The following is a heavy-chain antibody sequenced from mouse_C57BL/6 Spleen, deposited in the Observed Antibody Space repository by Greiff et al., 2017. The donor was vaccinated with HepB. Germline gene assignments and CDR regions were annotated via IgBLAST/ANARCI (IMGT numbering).Heavy chain of an antibody. CDR1: GFSLTSYG. Sequence: QVQLKQSGPGLVAPSQSLSITCTVSGFSLTSYGVSWVRQPPGKGLEWLGVIWGDGSTNYHSALISRLSISKDNSKSQVFLKLNSLQTDDTATYYCAKGSYGSSSEGFAYWGQGTLVTVSA. V-gene: IGHV2-3*01. D-gene: IGHD1-1*01. CDR2: IWGDGST. J-gene: IGHJ3*01. CDR3: AKGSYGSSSEGFAY.